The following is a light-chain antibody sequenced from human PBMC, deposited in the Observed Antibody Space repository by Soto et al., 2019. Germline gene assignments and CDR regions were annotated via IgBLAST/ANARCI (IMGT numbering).Light chain of an antibody. CDR2: GAS. V-gene: IGKV3-20*01. CDR3: PQYDMYPWT. Sequence: EIVLTQSPGTLSLSPGERATLSCSASVSVSRSYLAWYQQKPGQAPRLLIDGASSRATGITDRFSGSGSGTDFTLTISRLEPEDFAVYYCPQYDMYPWTFGQGTPVEIK. J-gene: IGKJ1*01. CDR1: VSVSRSY.